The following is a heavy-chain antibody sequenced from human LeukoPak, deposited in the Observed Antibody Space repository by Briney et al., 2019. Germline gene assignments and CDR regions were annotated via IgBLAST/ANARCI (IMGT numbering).Heavy chain of an antibody. CDR1: GFSFSSFA. CDR2: ISGSGGDST. J-gene: IGHJ4*02. CDR3: AKGMRWELPLAY. D-gene: IGHD2-15*01. Sequence: GSLRLSCAASGFSFSSFAMSWVRQAPGKGLEWVSAISGSGGDSTYYADSVKGRFTISRDNSKNTLYLQMNSLRAEETAVYYCAKGMRWELPLAYWGQGTLVTVSS. V-gene: IGHV3-23*01.